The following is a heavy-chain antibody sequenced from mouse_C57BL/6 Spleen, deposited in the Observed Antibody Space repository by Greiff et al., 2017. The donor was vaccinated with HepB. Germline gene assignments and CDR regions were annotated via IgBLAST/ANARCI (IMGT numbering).Heavy chain of an antibody. V-gene: IGHV5-17*01. CDR1: GFTFSDYG. D-gene: IGHD1-1*01. CDR2: ISSGSSTI. CDR3: ARGGRVLRYPWYFDV. Sequence: EVKLMESGGGLVKPGGSLKLSCAASGFTFSDYGMHWVRQAPEKGLEWVAYISSGSSTIYYADTVKGRFTISRDNAKNTLFLQMTSLRSEDTAMYYCARGGRVLRYPWYFDVWGTGTTVTVSS. J-gene: IGHJ1*03.